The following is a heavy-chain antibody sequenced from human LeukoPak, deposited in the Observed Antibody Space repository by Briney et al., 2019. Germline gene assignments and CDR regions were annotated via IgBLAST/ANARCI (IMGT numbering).Heavy chain of an antibody. CDR1: GFTFSSYW. D-gene: IGHD6-6*01. Sequence: PGGSLRLSCAASGFTFSSYWMHWVRQAPGKGLVWVSRINSDGSSTNYADSVKGRFTISRDNAKNTLYLQMNSLRAEDTAVYYCTRSIIAPREFDYWGQGTLVTVSS. J-gene: IGHJ4*02. CDR3: TRSIIAPREFDY. V-gene: IGHV3-74*01. CDR2: INSDGSST.